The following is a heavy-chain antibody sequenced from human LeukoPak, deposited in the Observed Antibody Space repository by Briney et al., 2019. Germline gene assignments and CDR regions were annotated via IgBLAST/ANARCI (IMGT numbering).Heavy chain of an antibody. Sequence: GGSLRLSCAASGFTVSSNYMSWVRQAPGKGLEWVSVIYSGGSTYYADSVKGRFTISRDNSKNTLYLQMNSLRAEDTAVYYCARDQTPYYYDSSGSFDYWGQGTLVTVSS. CDR2: IYSGGST. V-gene: IGHV3-53*01. CDR3: ARDQTPYYYDSSGSFDY. D-gene: IGHD3-22*01. J-gene: IGHJ4*02. CDR1: GFTVSSNY.